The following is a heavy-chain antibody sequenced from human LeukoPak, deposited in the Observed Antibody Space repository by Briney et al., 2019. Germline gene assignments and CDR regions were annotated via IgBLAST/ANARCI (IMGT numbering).Heavy chain of an antibody. V-gene: IGHV3-7*01. CDR3: ARDGGHSTDFDY. CDR1: GFMFSRHW. J-gene: IGHJ4*02. Sequence: GGSLRLSCAPSGFMFSRHWMSWVRQAPGKGPERVANIKQDGSERYYVDSVKGRFTISRDDAKNSLYLQMNSLRAEDTAVYYCARDGGHSTDFDYWGQGTLVTVSS. D-gene: IGHD2/OR15-2a*01. CDR2: IKQDGSER.